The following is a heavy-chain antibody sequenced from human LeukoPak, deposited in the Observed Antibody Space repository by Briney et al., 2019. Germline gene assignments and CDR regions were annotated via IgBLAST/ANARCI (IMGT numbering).Heavy chain of an antibody. Sequence: AASVKVSCKVSGYTLTELSMHWVRQAPGKGLEWMGGFDPEDGETIYAQKFQGRVTMTEDTSTDTAYMELSSLRSEDTVVYYCATSILLRYSSRTDYWGQGTLVTVSS. CDR1: GYTLTELS. V-gene: IGHV1-24*01. D-gene: IGHD6-13*01. CDR3: ATSILLRYSSRTDY. J-gene: IGHJ4*02. CDR2: FDPEDGET.